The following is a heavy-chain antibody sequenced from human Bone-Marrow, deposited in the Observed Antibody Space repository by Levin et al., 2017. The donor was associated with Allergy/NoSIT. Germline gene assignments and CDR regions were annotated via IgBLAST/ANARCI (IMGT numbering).Heavy chain of an antibody. D-gene: IGHD5-12*01. CDR3: ARDSGYDHDAFDI. CDR1: GGSISSGGYY. V-gene: IGHV4-31*03. CDR2: IYYSGST. Sequence: SETLSLTCTVSGGSISSGGYYWSWIRQHPGKGLEWIGYIYYSGSTYYNPSLKSRVTISVDTSKNQFSLKLSSVTAADTAVYYCARDSGYDHDAFDIWGQGTMVTVSS. J-gene: IGHJ3*02.